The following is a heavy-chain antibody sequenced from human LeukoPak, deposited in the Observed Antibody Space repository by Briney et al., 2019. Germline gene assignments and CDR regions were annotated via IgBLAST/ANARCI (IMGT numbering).Heavy chain of an antibody. J-gene: IGHJ4*02. CDR3: AGSIAVAGTFDY. CDR2: IIPIFGTA. Sequence: SVTVSCRASGGTFSSYAISWVRQAPGQGLEWMGGIIPIFGTANYAQKFQGRVTITADESTSTAYMELSSLRSEDTAVYYCAGSIAVAGTFDYWGQGTLVTVSS. D-gene: IGHD6-19*01. CDR1: GGTFSSYA. V-gene: IGHV1-69*01.